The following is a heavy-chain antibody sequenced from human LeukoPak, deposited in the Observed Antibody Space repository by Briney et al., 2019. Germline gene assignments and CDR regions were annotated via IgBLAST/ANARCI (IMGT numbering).Heavy chain of an antibody. Sequence: GGSLRLSCAASGFTFSSYSMNWVRQAPGKGLERVSSISSSSYIYYADSVKGRSTISRDNAKNSLYLQMNSLRAEDTAVYYCAKVGGITIFGVASWFDPWGQGTLVTVSS. V-gene: IGHV3-21*04. D-gene: IGHD3-3*01. CDR3: AKVGGITIFGVASWFDP. CDR2: ISSSSYI. J-gene: IGHJ5*02. CDR1: GFTFSSYS.